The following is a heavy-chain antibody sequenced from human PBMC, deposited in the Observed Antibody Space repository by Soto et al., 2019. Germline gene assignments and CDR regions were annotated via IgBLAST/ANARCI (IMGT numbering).Heavy chain of an antibody. CDR1: GFTVSDNY. J-gene: IGHJ6*02. Sequence: EAQLVESGGGLIQPGGSLRLSCAASGFTVSDNYITWFRQAPGKGLEWVSLLYSGGRIYYADSGMGRFTISRDTSKNTLYLQMTSLRTEDTAVYYCAKSDPGYAYGLNVWGQGTTVTVSS. CDR3: AKSDPGYAYGLNV. V-gene: IGHV3-53*01. D-gene: IGHD5-18*01. CDR2: LYSGGRI.